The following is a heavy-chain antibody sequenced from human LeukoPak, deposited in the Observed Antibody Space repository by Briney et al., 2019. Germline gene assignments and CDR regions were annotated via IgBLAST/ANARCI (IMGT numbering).Heavy chain of an antibody. D-gene: IGHD6-6*01. J-gene: IGHJ6*03. CDR3: AKDHSNSGYYYYYMDV. CDR2: IRYDGSNK. Sequence: PGGSLRLSCAASGFTFSSYGMHWVRQAPGKGLEWVAFIRYDGSNKYYADSVKGRFTISRDNSKNTLYLQMNSLRAEDTAVYYCAKDHSNSGYYYYYMDVWGKGTTVTVSS. V-gene: IGHV3-30*02. CDR1: GFTFSSYG.